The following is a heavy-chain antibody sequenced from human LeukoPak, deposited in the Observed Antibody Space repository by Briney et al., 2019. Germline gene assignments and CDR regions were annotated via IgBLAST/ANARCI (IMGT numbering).Heavy chain of an antibody. J-gene: IGHJ4*02. V-gene: IGHV4-61*02. CDR1: GGSISSGSYY. Sequence: TSQTLSLTCTVSGGSISSGSYYWSWIRQPAGKGLEWIGRIYTSGSTNYNPSLKSRVTISVDTSKNQFSLKLSSVTAADTAVYYCARESYYYDSSGYDYWGQGTLVTVSS. CDR2: IYTSGST. D-gene: IGHD3-22*01. CDR3: ARESYYYDSSGYDY.